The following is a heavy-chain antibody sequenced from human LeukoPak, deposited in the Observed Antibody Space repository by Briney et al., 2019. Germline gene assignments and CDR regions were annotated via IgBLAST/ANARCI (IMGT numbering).Heavy chain of an antibody. CDR2: IYPGDSDT. Sequence: GESLKISCKGSGYSFTSYWIGWVRQMPGKGLEWMGIIYPGDSDTRYSPSFQGQVTISADKSISTAYLQWSSLKASDTAMYYCARPNRKGYCSGGSCYRSLDFQHWGQGTLVTVSS. V-gene: IGHV5-51*01. D-gene: IGHD2-15*01. CDR3: ARPNRKGYCSGGSCYRSLDFQH. CDR1: GYSFTSYW. J-gene: IGHJ1*01.